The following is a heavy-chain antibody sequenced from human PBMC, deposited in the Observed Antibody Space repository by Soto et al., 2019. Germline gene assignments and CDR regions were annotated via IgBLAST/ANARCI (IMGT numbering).Heavy chain of an antibody. J-gene: IGHJ6*02. CDR2: ISGGSTRI. CDR1: GFTFSSHH. V-gene: IGHV3-48*02. CDR3: VRDSGRAYGMDV. Sequence: EVQLVESGGGLVQPGGSLRLSCVASGFTFSSHHMNWVRQAPGKGLEWVSYISGGSTRIYYAASVKGRFTISRDNAKNSLYLEMSSLRDEDTAVYSCVRDSGRAYGMDVWGPGTTVTVSS.